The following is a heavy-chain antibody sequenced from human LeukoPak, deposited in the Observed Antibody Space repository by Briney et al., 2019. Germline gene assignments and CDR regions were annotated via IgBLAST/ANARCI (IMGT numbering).Heavy chain of an antibody. CDR2: ISAYNGNT. V-gene: IGHV1-18*01. CDR3: ARDRGYSSSFNWFDP. Sequence: VASVKVSCKASGYTFTSYGISWVRQAPGQGLEWMGWISAYNGNTNYAQKLQGRVTMTTDTSTSTAYMELGSLRSDDTAVYYCARDRGYSSSFNWFDPWGQGTLVTVSS. D-gene: IGHD6-13*01. J-gene: IGHJ5*02. CDR1: GYTFTSYG.